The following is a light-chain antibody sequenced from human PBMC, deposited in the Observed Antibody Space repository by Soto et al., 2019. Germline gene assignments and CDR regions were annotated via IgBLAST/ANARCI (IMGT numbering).Light chain of an antibody. CDR2: AAS. CDR1: QSVSGN. V-gene: IGKV3D-15*01. J-gene: IGKJ1*01. Sequence: IVMTQSPATLSVSPGERATVTCRASQSVSGNLAWHQQRPGQAPRLLIYAASTRATGIPGRFSASGSGTEFTLTITGLQSEDVAVYFFQQYYNWPPTFGQGTKVEIK. CDR3: QQYYNWPPT.